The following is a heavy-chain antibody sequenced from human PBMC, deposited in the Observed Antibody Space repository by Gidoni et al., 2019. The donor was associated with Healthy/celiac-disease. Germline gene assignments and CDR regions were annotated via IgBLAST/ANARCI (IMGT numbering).Heavy chain of an antibody. CDR1: GFPFSSYA. D-gene: IGHD6-13*01. CDR3: VGLTAGSSWYSY. CDR2: ISYDGSNK. J-gene: IGHJ4*02. V-gene: IGHV3-30*01. Sequence: QVQLVESGGGVVQPGRSLRLSCAASGFPFSSYAMHWVRQAPGKGLEWVAVISYDGSNKYYADSVKGRFTISRDNSKNTLYLQMNSLRAEDTAVYYCVGLTAGSSWYSYWGQGTLVTVSS.